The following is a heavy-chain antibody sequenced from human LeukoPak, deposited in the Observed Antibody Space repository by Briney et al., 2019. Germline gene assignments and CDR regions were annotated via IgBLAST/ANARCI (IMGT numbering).Heavy chain of an antibody. CDR1: GVSFSDYY. V-gene: IGHV3-11*04. J-gene: IGHJ5*02. CDR2: ISSSGTTQ. D-gene: IGHD3-3*01. Sequence: PGGSLRLSCEASGVSFSDYYMSWLRQVPGRGLEWLSEISSSGTTQYYADSVKGRFTISRDNAKNSLYLQMDSLRAEDTAVYYCARNRGTYYRFWSGFSWGQGALVTVSS. CDR3: ARNRGTYYRFWSGFS.